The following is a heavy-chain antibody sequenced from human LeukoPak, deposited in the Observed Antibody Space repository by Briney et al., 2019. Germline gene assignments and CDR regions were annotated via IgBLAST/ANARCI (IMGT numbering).Heavy chain of an antibody. CDR2: ISSYGSYI. D-gene: IGHD3-22*01. J-gene: IGHJ4*02. Sequence: GGSLRLSCAASGFTFSDYYMSWIRQAPGKGLEWVSSISSYGSYIYYADSLKGRFTISRDNAKNSLYLQMNSLRAEDTAVYYCAVLPYYYDSSGYYSPFDYWGQGTLVTVSS. CDR3: AVLPYYYDSSGYYSPFDY. V-gene: IGHV3-11*04. CDR1: GFTFSDYY.